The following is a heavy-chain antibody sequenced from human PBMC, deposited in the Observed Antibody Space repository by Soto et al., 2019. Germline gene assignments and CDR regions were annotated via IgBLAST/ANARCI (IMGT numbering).Heavy chain of an antibody. CDR1: DFSVNNVY. V-gene: IGHV3-53*04. Sequence: EVQLVESGGGLVQPGGSLRLSCAASDFSVNNVYMNWVRQAPGKGMEWVSVIYTGGSTYYADSVEGRFTISRHNSKNTVYLQTINLRGEDTAVYYCAGLDYWGQGTLVTVSS. J-gene: IGHJ4*02. CDR3: AGLDY. CDR2: IYTGGST.